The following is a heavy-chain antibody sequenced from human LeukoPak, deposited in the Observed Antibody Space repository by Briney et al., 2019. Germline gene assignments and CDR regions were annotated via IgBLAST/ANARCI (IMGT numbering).Heavy chain of an antibody. D-gene: IGHD3-22*01. CDR2: IYYSGST. CDR1: GGSISSGGYS. J-gene: IGHJ3*02. Sequence: PSETLSLTCAVSGGSISSGGYSWSWIRQPPGKGLEWIGYIYYSGSTYYNPSLKSRVTISVDTYKNQFSLKLSSVTAADTAVYYCARGTQYYYDSSGYYREDAFDIWGQGTMVTVSS. CDR3: ARGTQYYYDSSGYYREDAFDI. V-gene: IGHV4-30-4*07.